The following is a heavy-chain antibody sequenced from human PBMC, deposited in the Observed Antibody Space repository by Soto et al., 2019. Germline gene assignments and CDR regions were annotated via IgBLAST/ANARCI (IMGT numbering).Heavy chain of an antibody. V-gene: IGHV1-2*04. J-gene: IGHJ4*02. CDR2: VDPNGGGS. D-gene: IGHD4-17*01. Sequence: QGQLLQSGAEVKKPGASVKVSCKTSGYSFTDYKLHWVRQAPGQGLEWMGWVDPNGGGSNSAQKFQGSVTMTWDTSTTPAYLDLTRLTPNDTATFFCATGVDYGDFEGFDFGGQGTLATVPS. CDR3: ATGVDYGDFEGFDF. CDR1: GYSFTDYK.